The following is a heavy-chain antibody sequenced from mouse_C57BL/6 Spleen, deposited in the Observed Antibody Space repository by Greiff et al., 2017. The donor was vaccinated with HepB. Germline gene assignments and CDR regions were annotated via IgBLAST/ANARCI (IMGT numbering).Heavy chain of an antibody. V-gene: IGHV5-9-1*02. CDR3: TSHYDPFAY. J-gene: IGHJ3*01. CDR1: GFTFSSYA. D-gene: IGHD2-4*01. CDR2: ISSGGDYI. Sequence: EVKVEESGEGLVKPGGSLKLSCAASGFTFSSYAMSWVRQTPEKRLEWVAYISSGGDYIYYADTVKGRFTISRDNARNTLYLQMSSLKSEDTAMYYCTSHYDPFAYWGQGTLVTVSA.